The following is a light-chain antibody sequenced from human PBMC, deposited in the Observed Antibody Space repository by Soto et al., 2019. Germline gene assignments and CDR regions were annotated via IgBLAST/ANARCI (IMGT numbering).Light chain of an antibody. Sequence: DIQMTQSPSSVSALVGASVTITCHASQRISAFLNWYHQKPGKAPKLLIYSASYLQSGVPSRFSGSGSGTEFTLTISSLQPDDFATYYCQQYNSYSITFGQGTRLEIK. CDR3: QQYNSYSIT. CDR1: QRISAF. V-gene: IGKV1-5*01. J-gene: IGKJ5*01. CDR2: SAS.